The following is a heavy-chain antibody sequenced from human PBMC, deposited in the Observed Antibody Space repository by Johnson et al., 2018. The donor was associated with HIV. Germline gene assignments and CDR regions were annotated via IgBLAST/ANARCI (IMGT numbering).Heavy chain of an antibody. V-gene: IGHV3-20*04. D-gene: IGHD3-22*01. Sequence: VLLVESGGGVVRPGGSLRLSCAASGFTFDDYGMSWVRQAPGKGLEWVSGINCSGGRTGYVDSVKGRFTISRDNSKNTLYLQMNSLRPEDTAVYYCARDRAIVVAYDAFDIWGQGTMVTVSS. CDR2: INCSGGRT. CDR1: GFTFDDYG. J-gene: IGHJ3*02. CDR3: ARDRAIVVAYDAFDI.